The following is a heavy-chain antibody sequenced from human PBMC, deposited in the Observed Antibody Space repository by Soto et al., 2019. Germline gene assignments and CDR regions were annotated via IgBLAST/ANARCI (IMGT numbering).Heavy chain of an antibody. CDR1: GFTFSSYA. CDR3: ARDPNYYDSTANDY. V-gene: IGHV3-30-3*01. CDR2: ISYDGSNK. J-gene: IGHJ4*02. D-gene: IGHD3-22*01. Sequence: PGGSLRLSCAASGFTFSSYAMHWVRQAPGKGLEWVAVISYDGSNKYYADSVKGRFTISRDNSKNTLYLQMNSLRAEDTAVYYCARDPNYYDSTANDYWGQGTLVTVSS.